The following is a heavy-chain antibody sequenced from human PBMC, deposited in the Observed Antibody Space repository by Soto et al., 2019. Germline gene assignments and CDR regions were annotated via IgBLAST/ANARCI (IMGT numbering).Heavy chain of an antibody. J-gene: IGHJ6*02. D-gene: IGHD3-3*01. CDR2: ISVYNGDT. V-gene: IGHV1-18*01. Sequence: ASVKVSCKASGYSFSNYGISWVRQAPGQGLEWMGWISVYNGDTKFAQKVQGRVTMAADTSTSTVYMEMWSLRSGDTAVYYCARDSAYNDFWSGVMESYSYNMDVWGQGTTVTVSS. CDR3: ARDSAYNDFWSGVMESYSYNMDV. CDR1: GYSFSNYG.